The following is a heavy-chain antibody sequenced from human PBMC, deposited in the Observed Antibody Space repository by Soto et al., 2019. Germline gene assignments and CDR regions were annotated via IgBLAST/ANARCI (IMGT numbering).Heavy chain of an antibody. CDR2: IRDTSGSI. Sequence: PGGSLRLSCAASGFTFSTYSMTWVRRAPGKGLEWVSYIRDTSGSIYYADSAKGRFTISRDNAKNSLYLQMNSLRAEDTAVYYCARGGILPGYYLFYWGLGTLVTVSS. CDR1: GFTFSTYS. CDR3: ARGGILPGYYLFY. D-gene: IGHD3-9*01. V-gene: IGHV3-48*01. J-gene: IGHJ4*02.